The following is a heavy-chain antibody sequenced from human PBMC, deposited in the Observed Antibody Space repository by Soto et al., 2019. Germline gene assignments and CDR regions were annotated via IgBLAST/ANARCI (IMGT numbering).Heavy chain of an antibody. CDR2: IWYDGSNK. CDR1: GFTFSSYG. CDR3: ARGRGYSYGYFS. Sequence: SLRLSCAASGFTFSSYGMHWVRQAPGKGLEWVAVIWYDGSNKYYADSVKGRFTISRDNSKNTLYLQMNSLRAEDTAVYYCARGRGYSYGYFSWGQGTLVTVSS. D-gene: IGHD5-18*01. J-gene: IGHJ4*02. V-gene: IGHV3-33*01.